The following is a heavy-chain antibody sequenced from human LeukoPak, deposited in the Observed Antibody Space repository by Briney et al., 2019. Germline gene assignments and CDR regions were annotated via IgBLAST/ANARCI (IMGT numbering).Heavy chain of an antibody. V-gene: IGHV1-2*02. CDR1: GYTFTGYY. CDR2: INPNSGGT. Sequence: GASVKVSCKASGYTFTGYYMHWVRQAPGQGLEWMGWINPNSGGTNYAQKFQGRVTMTRDTSISTAYMELSRLRSDDTAVYYCARAYDILTGYHNWFDPWGQGTLVTVSS. CDR3: ARAYDILTGYHNWFDP. J-gene: IGHJ5*02. D-gene: IGHD3-9*01.